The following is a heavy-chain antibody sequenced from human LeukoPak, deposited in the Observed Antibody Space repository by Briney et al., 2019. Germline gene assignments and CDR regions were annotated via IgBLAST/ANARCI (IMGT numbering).Heavy chain of an antibody. CDR2: IIPIFGTA. Sequence: SVKISCKASGGTFSSYAISWVRQAPGQGLEWMGGIIPIFGTANYAQKFQGRVTITTDESTSTAYMELSSLRSEDTAVYYCARARLAVAGTWYFDYWGQGTLVTVSS. V-gene: IGHV1-69*05. J-gene: IGHJ4*02. CDR1: GGTFSSYA. CDR3: ARARLAVAGTWYFDY. D-gene: IGHD6-19*01.